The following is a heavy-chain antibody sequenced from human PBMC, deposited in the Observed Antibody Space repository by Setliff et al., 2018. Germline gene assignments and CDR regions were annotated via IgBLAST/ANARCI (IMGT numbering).Heavy chain of an antibody. Sequence: GESLKISCKGSGYSFTNYWIGWVRQMPGKGLEWVSYISSSGSTIYYADSVKGRFTISRDNAKKSLYLQMNSLRAEDTAVYYCARDRRPFNWGGNDAFDIWGQGTMVTVSS. V-gene: IGHV3-11*04. CDR3: ARDRRPFNWGGNDAFDI. J-gene: IGHJ3*02. CDR1: GYSFTNYW. CDR2: ISSSGSTI. D-gene: IGHD7-27*01.